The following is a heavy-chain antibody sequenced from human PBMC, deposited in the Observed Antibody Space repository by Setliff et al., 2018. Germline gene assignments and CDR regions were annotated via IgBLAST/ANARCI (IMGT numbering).Heavy chain of an antibody. V-gene: IGHV3-7*03. CDR3: ARALQLGY. CDR2: IKQDGSAK. CDR1: GFTFSDYY. D-gene: IGHD1-1*01. J-gene: IGHJ4*02. Sequence: PGESLKISCATSGFTFSDYYMSWIRQAPGKGLEWVANIKQDGSAKYYVDSVKGRFTISRNNAKNSLYLQMNSLRPEDTAVYYCARALQLGYWGQGTLVTVSS.